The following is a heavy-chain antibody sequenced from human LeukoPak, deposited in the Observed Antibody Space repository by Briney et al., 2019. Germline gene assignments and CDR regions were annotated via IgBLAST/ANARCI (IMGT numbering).Heavy chain of an antibody. D-gene: IGHD5-24*01. V-gene: IGHV3-53*01. CDR2: IYSGGST. CDR1: GFIFSDFN. CDR3: ARRRDGYNWYFDY. Sequence: GGSLRLPCATSGFIFSDFNMNWVRQAPGKGLEWVSAIYSGGSTYYAESVKGRFTISRDNSKNTLYLQMNSLRAEDTAVYYCARRRDGYNWYFDYWGQGTLVTVSS. J-gene: IGHJ4*02.